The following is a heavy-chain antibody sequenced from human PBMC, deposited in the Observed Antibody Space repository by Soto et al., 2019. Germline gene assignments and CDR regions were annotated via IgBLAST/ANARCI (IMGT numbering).Heavy chain of an antibody. J-gene: IGHJ6*02. V-gene: IGHV1-46*01. CDR3: ATGNSGWYYYYYGMDV. D-gene: IGHD6-19*01. Sequence: ASVKVSCKASGYTFTSYYMHWVRQAPGQGLEWMGIFDTRGGKTIYAQKFQGRVTMTEDTSTDTAYMELSSLRSEDTAVYYCATGNSGWYYYYYGMDVWGQGTTVTVSS. CDR1: GYTFTSYY. CDR2: FDTRGGKT.